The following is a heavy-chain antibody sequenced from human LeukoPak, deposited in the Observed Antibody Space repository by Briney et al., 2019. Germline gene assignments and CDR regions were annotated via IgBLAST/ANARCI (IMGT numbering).Heavy chain of an antibody. V-gene: IGHV1-69*05. CDR3: ARDPPATVTTGAYYFDY. CDR1: GGTFSSYA. J-gene: IGHJ4*02. Sequence: GASVKVSCKASGGTFSSYAISWVRQAPGQGLEWMGRIIPIFGTANYAQKFQGRVTITTDESTSTAYMELSSLRSEDTAVYYCARDPPATVTTGAYYFDYWGQGTLVTVSS. CDR2: IIPIFGTA. D-gene: IGHD4-17*01.